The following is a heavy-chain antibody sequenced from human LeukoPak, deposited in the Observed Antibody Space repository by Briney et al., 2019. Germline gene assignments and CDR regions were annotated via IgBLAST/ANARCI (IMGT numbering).Heavy chain of an antibody. J-gene: IGHJ4*02. V-gene: IGHV4-61*02. CDR1: GGSISSGSYY. Sequence: SETLSLTCTVSGGSISSGSYYWSWIRQPAGKGLEWIGRIYTSGSTNYNPSLKSRVTISVDTSKNQFSLKLSSVTAADTAVYYCARQYYYDSSGFDYWGQGTRVTVSS. D-gene: IGHD3-22*01. CDR3: ARQYYYDSSGFDY. CDR2: IYTSGST.